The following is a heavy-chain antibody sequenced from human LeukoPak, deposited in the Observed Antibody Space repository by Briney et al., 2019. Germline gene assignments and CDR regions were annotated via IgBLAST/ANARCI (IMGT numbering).Heavy chain of an antibody. D-gene: IGHD1-26*01. J-gene: IGHJ4*02. CDR3: AREVGSHYRLDY. CDR1: GFTFSSYS. Sequence: GESLKISCAASGFTFSSYSMNWVRQAPGKGLEWVSSISSSSSYIYYADSVKGRFTISRDNAKNSLYLQMNSLRAEDTAVYYCAREVGSHYRLDYWGQGTLVTVSS. CDR2: ISSSSSYI. V-gene: IGHV3-21*01.